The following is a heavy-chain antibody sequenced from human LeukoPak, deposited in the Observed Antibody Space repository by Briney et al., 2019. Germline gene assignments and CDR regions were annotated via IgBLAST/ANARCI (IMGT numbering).Heavy chain of an antibody. V-gene: IGHV4-34*01. CDR2: INHSGST. D-gene: IGHD6-25*01. CDR1: GGSFSGYY. J-gene: IGHJ6*03. Sequence: LSETLFLTCAVYGGSFSGYYWSWIRQPPGKGLEWIGEINHSGSTNYNPSLKSRVTISVDTSKNQFSLKLSSVTAADTAVYYCARRAAAGARYYYYMDVWGKGTTVTISS. CDR3: ARRAAAGARYYYYMDV.